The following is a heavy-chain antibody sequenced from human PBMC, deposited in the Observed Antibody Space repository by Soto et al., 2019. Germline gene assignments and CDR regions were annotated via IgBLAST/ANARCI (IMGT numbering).Heavy chain of an antibody. CDR2: ISWDGYSI. V-gene: IGHV3-9*01. J-gene: IGHJ6*02. CDR1: AFTFDDHV. D-gene: IGHD3-3*01. CDR3: ARSWSGSTSGRVDV. Sequence: SLRLSCLASAFTFDDHVMHWFRQLPGKGLEWVGHISWDGYSIGYGGSVRGRFTISRDNAKNTLYLQMNSLRPEDTALYYCARSWSGSTSGRVDVWGQGTTVTVSS.